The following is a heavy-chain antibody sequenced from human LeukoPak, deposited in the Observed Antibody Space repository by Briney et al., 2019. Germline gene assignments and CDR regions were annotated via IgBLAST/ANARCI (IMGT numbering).Heavy chain of an antibody. D-gene: IGHD5/OR15-5a*01. V-gene: IGHV3-21*01. CDR1: GFTFSDYS. J-gene: IGHJ6*02. CDR3: ARSRSVSNYKGMDV. CDR2: ISSSSDYV. Sequence: GGSLRLSCPASGFTFSDYSMSWVREDPGKGLERVSSISSSSDYVYYADSVKGRFTISRDNARNSLYLQMNSLRAEDTAVYYCARSRSVSNYKGMDVWGQGTTVTVSS.